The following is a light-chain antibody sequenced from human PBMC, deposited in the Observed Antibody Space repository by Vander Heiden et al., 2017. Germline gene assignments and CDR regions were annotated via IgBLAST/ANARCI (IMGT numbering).Light chain of an antibody. Sequence: IVLTQSPATLCLSPGERATLTCRASQTVSSYLAWYQQKPGQAPRLLIYDASNRATGIPARFSGSGSGTDFTLTISSLEPEDFAVYYCQQRGNWPPTFGGGTKVEIK. J-gene: IGKJ4*01. V-gene: IGKV3-11*01. CDR3: QQRGNWPPT. CDR2: DAS. CDR1: QTVSSY.